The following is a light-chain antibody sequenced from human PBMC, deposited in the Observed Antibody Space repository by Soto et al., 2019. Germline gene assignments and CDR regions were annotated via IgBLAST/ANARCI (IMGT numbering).Light chain of an antibody. CDR2: EAS. Sequence: DIQMTQSPSTLSASVGDRVTITCRASHSISIWLAWFQQKPGKAPKLLMYEASTLESGVPSRFSSSQSETEFTLTITSLQPDDFATYYCQQYNSYPWTFGPGTKVEIK. J-gene: IGKJ1*01. V-gene: IGKV1-5*03. CDR1: HSISIW. CDR3: QQYNSYPWT.